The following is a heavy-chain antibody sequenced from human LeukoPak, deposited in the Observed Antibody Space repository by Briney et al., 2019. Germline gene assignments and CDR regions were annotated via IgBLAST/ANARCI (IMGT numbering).Heavy chain of an antibody. J-gene: IGHJ3*02. V-gene: IGHV3-30*02. CDR1: GFTFSSYG. CDR3: ARDTYLTGYQRPDAFDI. Sequence: GGSLRLSCAASGFTFSSYGMHWVRQAPGKGLEWVAFIRYDGSNKYYADSVKGRFTISRDNSKNTLYLQMNSLRAEDTAVYYCARDTYLTGYQRPDAFDIWGQGTMVTVSS. D-gene: IGHD3-9*01. CDR2: IRYDGSNK.